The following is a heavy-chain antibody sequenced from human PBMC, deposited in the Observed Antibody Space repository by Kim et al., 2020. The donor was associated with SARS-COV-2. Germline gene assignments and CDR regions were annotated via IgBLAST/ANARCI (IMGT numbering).Heavy chain of an antibody. J-gene: IGHJ5*02. Sequence: ASVKVSCKASGYTFTSYGISWVRQAPGQGLEWMGWISAYNGNTNYAQKLQGRVTMTTDTSTSTAYMELRSLRSDDTAVYYCARVYGSGSYPYNWFDPWGQGTLVTVSS. CDR1: GYTFTSYG. V-gene: IGHV1-18*01. CDR2: ISAYNGNT. D-gene: IGHD3-10*01. CDR3: ARVYGSGSYPYNWFDP.